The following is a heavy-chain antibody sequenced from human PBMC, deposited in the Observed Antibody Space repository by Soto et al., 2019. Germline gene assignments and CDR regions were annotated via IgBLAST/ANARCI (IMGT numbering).Heavy chain of an antibody. Sequence: GESLKISCKGSGYSFTSYWIGWVRQMPGKGLEWMGIIYPGDSDTRYSPSFQGQVTISADKSISTAYLQWSSLKASDTAMYYCARTGMYYDFWSGYYIGYYYGMDVWGQGTTVTVSS. V-gene: IGHV5-51*01. CDR2: IYPGDSDT. D-gene: IGHD3-3*01. CDR1: GYSFTSYW. CDR3: ARTGMYYDFWSGYYIGYYYGMDV. J-gene: IGHJ6*02.